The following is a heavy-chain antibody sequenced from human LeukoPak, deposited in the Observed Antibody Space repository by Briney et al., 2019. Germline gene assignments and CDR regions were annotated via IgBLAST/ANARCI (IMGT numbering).Heavy chain of an antibody. CDR2: IYHSGST. Sequence: SETLSLTCAVSGGSISSGGYSWSWIRQPPGKGLEWIGYIYHSGSTYYNPSLKSRVTISVDGSKNQFSLKMSSLTAADTAVYYCARASGGWLRFLWFDYWGQGTLVTVSS. CDR3: ARASGGWLRFLWFDY. J-gene: IGHJ4*02. D-gene: IGHD5-12*01. V-gene: IGHV4-30-2*01. CDR1: GGSISSGGYS.